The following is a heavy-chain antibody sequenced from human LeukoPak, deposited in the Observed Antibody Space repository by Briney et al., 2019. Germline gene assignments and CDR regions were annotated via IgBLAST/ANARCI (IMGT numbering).Heavy chain of an antibody. J-gene: IGHJ4*02. V-gene: IGHV4-34*01. D-gene: IGHD3-3*01. CDR1: GGSFSGYY. CDR2: INHSGST. CDR3: ARGGRAFWSGYLDY. Sequence: SETLSLTCAVYGGSFSGYYWSWIRQPPGKGLEWIGEINHSGSTNYNPSLKSRVTISVDTSKNQFPLKLSSVTAADTAVYYCARGGRAFWSGYLDYWGQGTLVTVSS.